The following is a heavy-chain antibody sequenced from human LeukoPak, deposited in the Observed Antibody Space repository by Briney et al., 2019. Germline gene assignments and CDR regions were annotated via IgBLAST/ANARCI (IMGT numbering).Heavy chain of an antibody. CDR2: IYHSGST. J-gene: IGHJ4*02. D-gene: IGHD3-22*01. CDR1: DFSISSGHY. CDR3: ARSTFSHASTGGYDY. Sequence: SETLSLTCVVSDFSISSGHYWGWIRQPPGKGLEWIGTIYHSGSTYYTPSLQSRVTISVDMSKNQFSLRLSRVTVADTAVYFCARSTFSHASTGGYDYWGQGTLVTVSS. V-gene: IGHV4-38-2*01.